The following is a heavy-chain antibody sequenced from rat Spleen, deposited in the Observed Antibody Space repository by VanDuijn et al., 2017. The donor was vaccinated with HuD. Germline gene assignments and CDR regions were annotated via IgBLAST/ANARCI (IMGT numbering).Heavy chain of an antibody. CDR3: ARSVFDY. J-gene: IGHJ2*01. V-gene: IGHV5-62*01. CDR2: ISRSSGT. Sequence: VQLVESGGGLVQPGKSLKLSCSASGFTFSSYGMHWIRQAPGKGLDWVAYISRSSGTIYADAVKGRFTISRDNAKSTLYLQMDSLKSEDTATYYCARSVFDYWGQGVMVTVSS. CDR1: GFTFSSYG.